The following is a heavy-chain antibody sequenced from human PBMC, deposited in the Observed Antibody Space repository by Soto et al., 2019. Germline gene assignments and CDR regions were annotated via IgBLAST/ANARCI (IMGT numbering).Heavy chain of an antibody. J-gene: IGHJ4*02. D-gene: IGHD6-13*01. CDR3: ARALGIAAAGTAH. CDR1: GFIFDDYA. Sequence: GGSLRLSCAASGFIFDDYAMHWVRQAPGKGLEWVSGISWNSSNIYYADSVKGRFTISRDNSKNSLYLQMNSLRAEDTAVYYCARALGIAAAGTAHWGQGTLVTVSS. V-gene: IGHV3-9*01. CDR2: ISWNSSNI.